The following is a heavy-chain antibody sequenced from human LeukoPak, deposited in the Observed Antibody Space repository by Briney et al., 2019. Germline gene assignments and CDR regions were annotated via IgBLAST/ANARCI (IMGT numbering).Heavy chain of an antibody. Sequence: PGRSLRLSCAASGFTFDDYAMHWVRQAPGKGLEWVSGISWNSGSIGYADSVKGRFTISRDNAKNSLYLQMNSLRAEDTALYYCAKVRAVSSSDAFDIWGQGTPVTVSS. CDR2: ISWNSGSI. CDR1: GFTFDDYA. V-gene: IGHV3-9*01. J-gene: IGHJ4*02. CDR3: AKVRAVSSSDAFDI. D-gene: IGHD2-2*01.